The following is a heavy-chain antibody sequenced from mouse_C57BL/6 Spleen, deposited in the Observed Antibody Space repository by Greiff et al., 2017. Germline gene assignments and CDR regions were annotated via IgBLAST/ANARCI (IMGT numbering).Heavy chain of an antibody. D-gene: IGHD1-1*01. V-gene: IGHV1-50*01. CDR1: GYTFTSYW. Sequence: QVQLKQSGAELVKPGASVKLSCKASGYTFTSYWMQWVKQRPGQGLEWIGEIDPSDSYTNYNQKFKGKATLTVDTSSSTAYMQLSSLTSEGSAVYYCARLTTVVYWYFDVWGTGTTVTVSS. CDR3: ARLTTVVYWYFDV. J-gene: IGHJ1*03. CDR2: IDPSDSYT.